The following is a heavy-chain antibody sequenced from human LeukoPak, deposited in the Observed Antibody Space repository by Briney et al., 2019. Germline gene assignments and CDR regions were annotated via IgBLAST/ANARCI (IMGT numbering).Heavy chain of an antibody. J-gene: IGHJ4*02. Sequence: GGSLRLSCAASGFTFNYYALSWVRQAPGKGLQWVSAISGSGRSTYHADSVQGRFTTSRDNSKNTLYLHMVSLRAEDTAIYYCAKQRRALVVPSTLDYWGQGTLVTVSS. D-gene: IGHD2-2*01. CDR2: ISGSGRST. CDR3: AKQRRALVVPSTLDY. CDR1: GFTFNYYA. V-gene: IGHV3-23*01.